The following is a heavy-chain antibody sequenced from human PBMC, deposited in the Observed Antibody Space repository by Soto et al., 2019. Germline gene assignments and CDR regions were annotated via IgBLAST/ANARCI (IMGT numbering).Heavy chain of an antibody. V-gene: IGHV5-51*01. Sequence: PGESLKISCKSYGYSFTTYWIAWLRQMPGKGLEWMGSIHPGESDTRYSPSFQGQVTISADRAIRTAYMQWRSLKASDTAMYYCARHEATYYNFYGMDVWGQGPTVNVSS. CDR2: IHPGESDT. CDR1: GYSFTTYW. J-gene: IGHJ6*02. CDR3: ARHEATYYNFYGMDV.